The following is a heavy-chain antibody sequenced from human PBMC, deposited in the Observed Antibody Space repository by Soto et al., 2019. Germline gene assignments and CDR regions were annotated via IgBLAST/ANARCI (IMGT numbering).Heavy chain of an antibody. J-gene: IGHJ4*02. Sequence: ASVKVSCKASGYTFTSYYIHWVRQAPGQGLEWMGIINPSGGNTKYSQKFQGRVTITRDTSASTAYMELSSLRSEDTAVYYCARETIGGNSVGPTDYWGQGTLVTVSS. CDR2: INPSGGNT. CDR3: ARETIGGNSVGPTDY. V-gene: IGHV1-46*01. D-gene: IGHD2-21*02. CDR1: GYTFTSYY.